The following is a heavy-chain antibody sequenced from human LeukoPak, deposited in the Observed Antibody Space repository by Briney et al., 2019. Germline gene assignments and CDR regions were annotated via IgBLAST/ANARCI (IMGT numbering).Heavy chain of an antibody. D-gene: IGHD6-19*01. Sequence: GGSLRLSCAASGFTFSSYSMNWVRQAPGKGLEWVSSISSSGSYIYYADSVKGRFTISRDNAKNSLYLQMNSLRAEDTAVYYCARESIAVSDYWGQGTLVTVSS. CDR2: ISSSGSYI. CDR1: GFTFSSYS. J-gene: IGHJ4*02. CDR3: ARESIAVSDY. V-gene: IGHV3-21*01.